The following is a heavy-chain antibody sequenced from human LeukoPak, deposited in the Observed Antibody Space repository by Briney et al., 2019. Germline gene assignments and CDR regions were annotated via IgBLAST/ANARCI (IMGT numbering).Heavy chain of an antibody. CDR3: ARGVYCSGGSRYLPFDY. V-gene: IGHV4-34*01. J-gene: IGHJ4*02. CDR2: INHSGST. CDR1: GGSFSGYY. D-gene: IGHD2-15*01. Sequence: SXXLSLTCAVYGGSFSGYYWSWIRQPPGKGLEWIGEINHSGSTNYNPSLKSRVTISVDTSKNQFSLKLSSVTAADTAVYYCARGVYCSGGSRYLPFDYWGQGTLVTVSS.